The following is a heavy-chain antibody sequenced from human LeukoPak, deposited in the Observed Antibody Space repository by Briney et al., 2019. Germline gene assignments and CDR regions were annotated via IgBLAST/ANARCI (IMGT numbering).Heavy chain of an antibody. D-gene: IGHD3-3*01. J-gene: IGHJ6*02. Sequence: GRSLRLSCAASGFTFSSYAMHWVRQAPGKGLEWVAVISYDGSNKYYADSVKGRFTISRDNSENTLYLQMNSLRAEDTAVYYCARVVVISDFWSGYPTGLYYYYYGMDVWGQGTTVTVSS. CDR1: GFTFSSYA. V-gene: IGHV3-30-3*01. CDR3: ARVVVISDFWSGYPTGLYYYYYGMDV. CDR2: ISYDGSNK.